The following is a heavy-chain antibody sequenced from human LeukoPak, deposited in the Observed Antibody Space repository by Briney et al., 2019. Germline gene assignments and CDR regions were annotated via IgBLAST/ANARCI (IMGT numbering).Heavy chain of an antibody. Sequence: SETLSLTCVVSGGSIITNDYWWGWIRQPPGKGLEWIGTIDHAGTTFYNVSLKSRVTISVDTPNNQFSLRLNSVGAADTAVYYCARVGGRSGFDYWGQGTLVTVSS. D-gene: IGHD3-3*01. CDR1: GGSIITNDYW. J-gene: IGHJ4*02. V-gene: IGHV4-39*01. CDR2: IDHAGTT. CDR3: ARVGGRSGFDY.